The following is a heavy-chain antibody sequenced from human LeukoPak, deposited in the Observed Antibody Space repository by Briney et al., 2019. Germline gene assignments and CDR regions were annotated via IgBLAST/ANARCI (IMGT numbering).Heavy chain of an antibody. Sequence: PGGSLRLSCTASGFTFNGYSMNWVRQAPGKGLEWVSSISTSSSSYIYYADSVKGRFTISRNNPKNSLYLQMNSLRAEDTAVYYCARNRGDPSYFDYWGQGTLVIVSS. CDR3: ARNRGDPSYFDY. D-gene: IGHD4-17*01. V-gene: IGHV3-21*01. CDR2: ISTSSSSYI. J-gene: IGHJ4*02. CDR1: GFTFNGYS.